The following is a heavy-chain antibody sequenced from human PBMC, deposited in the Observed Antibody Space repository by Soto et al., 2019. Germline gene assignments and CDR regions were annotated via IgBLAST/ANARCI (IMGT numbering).Heavy chain of an antibody. V-gene: IGHV1-2*02. Sequence: ASVKVSCKSSGYTFTGYYMHCVRQAPGQGLEWMGWINPNSGGTNYAQKFQGRVTMTRDTSISTAYMELSRLRSDDTAIYYCAKDSFINLRGYDSYWGQGTLVTVSS. CDR1: GYTFTGYY. CDR2: INPNSGGT. J-gene: IGHJ4*02. D-gene: IGHD5-12*01. CDR3: AKDSFINLRGYDSY.